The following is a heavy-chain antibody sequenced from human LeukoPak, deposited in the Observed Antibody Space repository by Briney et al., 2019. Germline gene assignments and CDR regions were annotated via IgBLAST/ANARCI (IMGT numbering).Heavy chain of an antibody. CDR2: INPNSGDT. Sequence: ASVKVSCKASGYSFTGYFIQWVRQAPGQGLEWMGWINPNSGDTNYAQKFQGRVTMTRDTSISTAYMALSRLRSDDAAVYYCARRFYYAMDVWGQGTTVTVSS. V-gene: IGHV1-2*02. D-gene: IGHD3-16*01. J-gene: IGHJ6*02. CDR1: GYSFTGYF. CDR3: ARRFYYAMDV.